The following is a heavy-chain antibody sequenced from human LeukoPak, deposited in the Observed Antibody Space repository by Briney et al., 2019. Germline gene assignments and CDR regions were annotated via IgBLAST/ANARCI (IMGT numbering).Heavy chain of an antibody. CDR2: LSGSGGNT. J-gene: IGHJ4*02. Sequence: HPGGSLRLSCAASGFTFSSYAMSWVRQAPGKGLEWVSTLSGSGGNTYYADSVKGRVTISRDNSKNTLYLQMKSLRAEDTAVCHCAKGSYYYDSADYFDYWGQGTLVTVSS. CDR1: GFTFSSYA. D-gene: IGHD3-22*01. CDR3: AKGSYYYDSADYFDY. V-gene: IGHV3-23*01.